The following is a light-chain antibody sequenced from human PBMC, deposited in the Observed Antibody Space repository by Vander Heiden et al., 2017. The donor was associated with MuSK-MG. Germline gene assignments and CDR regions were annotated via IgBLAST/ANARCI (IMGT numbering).Light chain of an antibody. CDR1: QSIITH. J-gene: IGKJ2*02. V-gene: IGKV1-39*01. CDR3: QQSYSTPGT. CDR2: AAS. Sequence: DIQMTQSPSSLSASVGDRVTITCRASQSIITHLNWYQQKPGKAPKLLSYAASSLQSGVPSRFSGSGSGTDFTLTISSLQPEDFATYYCQQSYSTPGTFGQGTKLEIK.